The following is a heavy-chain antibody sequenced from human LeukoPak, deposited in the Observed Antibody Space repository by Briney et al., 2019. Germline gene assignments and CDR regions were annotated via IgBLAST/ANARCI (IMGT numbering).Heavy chain of an antibody. CDR1: GFTFSDYS. J-gene: IGHJ4*02. CDR2: IGIDSGNT. Sequence: GALRLSCAASGFTFSDYSMNWVRQAPGKGLEWISYIGIDSGNTNYADSVKGRFTISEDKAKNSLYLQMNSLRVEDTAVYYCARDYKYAFDNWGQGTLVTVSS. D-gene: IGHD5-24*01. V-gene: IGHV3-48*01. CDR3: ARDYKYAFDN.